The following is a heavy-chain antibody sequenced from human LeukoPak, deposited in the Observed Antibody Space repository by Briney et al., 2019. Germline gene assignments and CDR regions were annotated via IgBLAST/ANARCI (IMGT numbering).Heavy chain of an antibody. CDR1: GYTFTSYY. V-gene: IGHV1-46*01. D-gene: IGHD3-10*01. CDR3: ARDLNYYGSGRSLDY. Sequence: ASVKVSCKASGYTFTSYYMHWVRQAPGQGLEWMGIINPSDGSTSYAQKFQGRVTMTRDTSTSTVYMELSSLRSEDTAVYYCARDLNYYGSGRSLDYWGQGTLVTVSS. CDR2: INPSDGST. J-gene: IGHJ4*02.